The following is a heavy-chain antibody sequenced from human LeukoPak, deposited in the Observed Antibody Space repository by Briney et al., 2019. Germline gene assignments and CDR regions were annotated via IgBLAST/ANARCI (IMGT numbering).Heavy chain of an antibody. Sequence: GGSLRLSCAASGFTFDDYGMSWVRQAPGKGLEWVSGINWNGGSTGYADSVKGRFTISRDNAKNSLYLQMNSLRAEDTALYYCATGSRITMVRGVIIGNIYYFDYWGQGTLVTVSS. CDR3: ATGSRITMVRGVIIGNIYYFDY. CDR2: INWNGGST. J-gene: IGHJ4*02. V-gene: IGHV3-20*04. D-gene: IGHD3-10*01. CDR1: GFTFDDYG.